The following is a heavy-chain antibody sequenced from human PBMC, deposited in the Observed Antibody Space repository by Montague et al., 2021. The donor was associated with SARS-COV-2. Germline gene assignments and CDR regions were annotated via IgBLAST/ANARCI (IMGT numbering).Heavy chain of an antibody. V-gene: IGHV4-31*03. CDR3: ACYVYCSGWHNPRGSGTFDY. D-gene: IGHD6-19*01. CDR1: GGSISSGGYY. J-gene: IGHJ4*02. Sequence: TLSLTCTVSGGSISSGGYYWSWIRQHPGKGLEWIGYIYYSGSTYYNPSLKSRVTISVDTSKNQFSLKLSSVTAADTAVYYCACYVYCSGWHNPRGSGTFDYWGQGALVTVSS. CDR2: IYYSGST.